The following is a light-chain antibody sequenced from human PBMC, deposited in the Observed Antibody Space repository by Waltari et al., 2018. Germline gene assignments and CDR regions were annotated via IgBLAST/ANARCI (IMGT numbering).Light chain of an antibody. Sequence: DIVMTQSPDSLAVSLGERATINCKSSQSVLHSSNNKNYLAWYQQKPGQPPKLLIYWASTRESGVPDRFSGSGSGTDFTLTIGSLQAEDVAVYYCQQYYTAPYTFGQGTKLEIK. CDR1: QSVLHSSNNKNY. J-gene: IGKJ2*01. V-gene: IGKV4-1*01. CDR2: WAS. CDR3: QQYYTAPYT.